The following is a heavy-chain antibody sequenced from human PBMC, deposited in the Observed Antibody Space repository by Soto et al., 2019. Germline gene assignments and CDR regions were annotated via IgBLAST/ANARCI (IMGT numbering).Heavy chain of an antibody. J-gene: IGHJ4*02. Sequence: GVSLRLSCASSGFTFSSYWMNWVRQAPGKGLEWVANIKQDGSEKYYVDSVKGRFTISRDNAKNSLYLQMNSLRAEDTAVYYCARGRNSSPRSCFDYWGQGTLVTVSS. CDR1: GFTFSSYW. CDR2: IKQDGSEK. D-gene: IGHD6-13*01. CDR3: ARGRNSSPRSCFDY. V-gene: IGHV3-7*05.